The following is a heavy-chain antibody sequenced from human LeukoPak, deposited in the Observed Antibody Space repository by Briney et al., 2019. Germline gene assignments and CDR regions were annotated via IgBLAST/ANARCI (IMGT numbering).Heavy chain of an antibody. CDR3: ARVWRRFLEWLSLLDY. CDR1: GFTFSSYA. D-gene: IGHD3-3*01. V-gene: IGHV3-30-3*01. Sequence: GGSLRLSCAASGFTFSSYAMHWVRQAPGKGLEWVAVISYDGSNKYYADSVKGRFTVSRDNSKNTLYLQMNSLRAEDTAVYYCARVWRRFLEWLSLLDYWGQGTLVTVSS. CDR2: ISYDGSNK. J-gene: IGHJ4*02.